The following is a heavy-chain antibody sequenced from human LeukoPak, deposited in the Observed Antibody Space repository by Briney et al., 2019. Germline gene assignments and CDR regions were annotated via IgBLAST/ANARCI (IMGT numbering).Heavy chain of an antibody. J-gene: IGHJ6*03. CDR2: INPSGGST. CDR1: GYTSTSYY. V-gene: IGHV1-46*01. Sequence: ASVKVSCKASGYTSTSYYMHWVRQAPGQGLEWMGIINPSGGSTSYAQKFQGRVTMTRDTSTSTVYMELSSLRSEDTAVYYCATPARGYSYGYGLNYYYMDVWGKGTTVTVSS. D-gene: IGHD5-18*01. CDR3: ATPARGYSYGYGLNYYYMDV.